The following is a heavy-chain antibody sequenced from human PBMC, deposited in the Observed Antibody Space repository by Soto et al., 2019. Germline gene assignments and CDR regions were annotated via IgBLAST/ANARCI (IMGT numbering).Heavy chain of an antibody. Sequence: ASVKVSCKASGYTFTGYYMHWVRQAPGQGLEWMGWTNPNSGGTNYAQKFQGWVTMTRDTSISTAYMELSRLRSDDTAVYYCARGKAVAGGYYYYYYMDVWGKGTTVTVSS. CDR2: TNPNSGGT. CDR1: GYTFTGYY. J-gene: IGHJ6*03. V-gene: IGHV1-2*04. CDR3: ARGKAVAGGYYYYYYMDV. D-gene: IGHD6-19*01.